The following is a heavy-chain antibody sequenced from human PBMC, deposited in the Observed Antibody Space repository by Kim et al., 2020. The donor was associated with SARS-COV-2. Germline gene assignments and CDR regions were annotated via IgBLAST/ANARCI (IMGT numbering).Heavy chain of an antibody. Sequence: SQKFQGRVTITRDTSASTDYMELSSLRSEDTAVYYCARYPYDILTGYYDYWGQGTLVTVSS. V-gene: IGHV1-3*01. J-gene: IGHJ4*02. D-gene: IGHD3-9*01. CDR3: ARYPYDILTGYYDY.